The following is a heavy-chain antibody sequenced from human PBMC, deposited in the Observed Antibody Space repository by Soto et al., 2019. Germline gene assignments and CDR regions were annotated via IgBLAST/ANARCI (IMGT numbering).Heavy chain of an antibody. CDR1: GVTFSSYS. V-gene: IGHV3-21*01. Sequence: PGGSLKLGCAASGVTFSSYSMNWVRQAPGKGLEWVSSISSSSSYIYYADSVKGRFTISRDNAKNSLYLQMNSLRAEDTAVYYCARVVGIVVESGDAFDIWGQGTMVTVSS. CDR3: ARVVGIVVESGDAFDI. CDR2: ISSSSSYI. D-gene: IGHD3-22*01. J-gene: IGHJ3*02.